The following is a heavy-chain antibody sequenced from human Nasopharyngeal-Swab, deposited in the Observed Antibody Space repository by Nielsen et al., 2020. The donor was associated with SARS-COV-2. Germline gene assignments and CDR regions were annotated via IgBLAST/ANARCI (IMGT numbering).Heavy chain of an antibody. CDR2: ISAYNGNT. J-gene: IGHJ6*02. Sequence: ASVKVSCKASGYTFTSYGISWARQAPGQGLEWMGWISAYNGNTNYAQKLQGRVTMTTDTSTSTAYMELRSLRSDDTAVYYCARDRSYYDFWSGYMDVWGQGTTVTVSS. CDR1: GYTFTSYG. V-gene: IGHV1-18*01. CDR3: ARDRSYYDFWSGYMDV. D-gene: IGHD3-3*01.